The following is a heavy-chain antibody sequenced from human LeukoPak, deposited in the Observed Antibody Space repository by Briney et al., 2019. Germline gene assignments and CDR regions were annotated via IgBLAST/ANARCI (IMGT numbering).Heavy chain of an antibody. V-gene: IGHV4-34*01. J-gene: IGHJ5*02. D-gene: IGHD4-23*01. Sequence: SETLSLTCAVYGGAFSGYYWSWIRQPPGKGLEWIGEINHSGSTNYNPSLKSRVTISVVTSKNQFSLKLSSVTAADTAVYYCARGFPGGAWGQGTLVTVSS. CDR1: GGAFSGYY. CDR2: INHSGST. CDR3: ARGFPGGA.